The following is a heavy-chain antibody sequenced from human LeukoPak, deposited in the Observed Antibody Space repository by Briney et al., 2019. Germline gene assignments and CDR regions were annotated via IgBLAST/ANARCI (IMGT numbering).Heavy chain of an antibody. CDR1: GFTFSSHG. D-gene: IGHD3-16*01. J-gene: IGHJ4*02. CDR3: ARILGSYSDY. V-gene: IGHV3-33*01. Sequence: GGSLRLSCAASGFTFSSHGMHWIRQVPGKGLEWVSTIWFDGSNKYYADSVKGRFTISRDNSKNTLYLQMNSLRAEDTAVYYCARILGSYSDYWGQGTLVTVSS. CDR2: IWFDGSNK.